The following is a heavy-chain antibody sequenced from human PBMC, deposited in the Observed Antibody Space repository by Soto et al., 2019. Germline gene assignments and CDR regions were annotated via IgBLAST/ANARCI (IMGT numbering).Heavy chain of an antibody. Sequence: ASVKVSCKASGGTFSSYAISWVRQAPGQGLEWMGGIIPIFGTANYAQKFQGRVTITADESTSTAYMEMSSLRSEDTAVYYCARTYYYDEENAFDIWGQGTMVTVSS. CDR3: ARTYYYDEENAFDI. V-gene: IGHV1-69*13. CDR1: GGTFSSYA. D-gene: IGHD3-22*01. J-gene: IGHJ3*02. CDR2: IIPIFGTA.